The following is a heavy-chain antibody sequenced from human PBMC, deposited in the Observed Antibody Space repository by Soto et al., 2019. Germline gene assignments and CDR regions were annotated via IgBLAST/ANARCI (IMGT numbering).Heavy chain of an antibody. CDR3: AKDSIAVAGTYFDL. V-gene: IGHV3-66*01. CDR2: IYSGGST. Sequence: GGSLRLSCAASGFTVSSNYMSWVRQAPGKGLEWVSVIYSGGSTYYADSVKGRFTISRDNAKNTLCLQMNSLRAEDTAVYYCAKDSIAVAGTYFDLWGRGTLVTVSS. D-gene: IGHD6-19*01. J-gene: IGHJ2*01. CDR1: GFTVSSNY.